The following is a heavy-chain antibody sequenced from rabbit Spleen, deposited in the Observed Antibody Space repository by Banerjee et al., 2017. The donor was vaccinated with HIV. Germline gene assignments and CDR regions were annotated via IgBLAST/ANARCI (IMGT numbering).Heavy chain of an antibody. CDR3: ARDGAGGIYFAL. CDR2: IDPVFGIT. CDR1: GFTLSSYY. D-gene: IGHD8-1*01. V-gene: IGHV1S7*01. J-gene: IGHJ6*01. Sequence: HLEESAGGLVQPGGSLKLSCKASGFTLSSYYMNWVRQAPGKGLEWIGYIDPVFGITYYANWVNGRFSISRENAQNTVFLQMTSLTAADTATYFCARDGAGGIYFALWGPGTLVTVS.